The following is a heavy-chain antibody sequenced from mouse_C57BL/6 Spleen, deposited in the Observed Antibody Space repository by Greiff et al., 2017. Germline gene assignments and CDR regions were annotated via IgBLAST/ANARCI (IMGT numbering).Heavy chain of an antibody. CDR1: GFSLTSYG. Sequence: QVQLQQSGPGLVQPSQSLSITCTVSGFSLTSYGVHWVRQSPGKGLEWLGVIWGGGSTDYNAAFISRLSISKDNSKSQVFFKMNSLQADDTAIYYCAREDSNYGWFAYWGQGTLVTVSA. D-gene: IGHD2-5*01. J-gene: IGHJ3*01. V-gene: IGHV2-2*01. CDR3: AREDSNYGWFAY. CDR2: IWGGGST.